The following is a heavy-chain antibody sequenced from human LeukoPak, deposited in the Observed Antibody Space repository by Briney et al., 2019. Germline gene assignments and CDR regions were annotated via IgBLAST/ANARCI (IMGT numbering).Heavy chain of an antibody. CDR3: AGHDSSGTYFQH. D-gene: IGHD3-22*01. Sequence: SETLSLTCTVSGGSISSYYWSWIRQPPGKGLEWIGYIYYSGSTNYNPSLRSRVTISVDTSKNQFSLKLSSVAAADTAVYYCAGHDSSGTYFQHWGQGTLVTVSS. J-gene: IGHJ1*01. V-gene: IGHV4-59*01. CDR2: IYYSGST. CDR1: GGSISSYY.